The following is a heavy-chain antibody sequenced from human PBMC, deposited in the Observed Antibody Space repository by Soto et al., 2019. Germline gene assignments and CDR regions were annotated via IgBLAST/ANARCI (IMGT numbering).Heavy chain of an antibody. CDR3: ARDRLTTQGFDY. Sequence: SETLSLTCTVSGGSISSGGYYWSWIRQHPGKGLEWIGYIYYSGSTYYNPSLKSRVTISVDTSKNQFSLKLSSVTAADTAVYYGARDRLTTQGFDYWGQGTLVTVSS. CDR2: IYYSGST. V-gene: IGHV4-31*03. J-gene: IGHJ4*02. CDR1: GGSISSGGYY. D-gene: IGHD4-17*01.